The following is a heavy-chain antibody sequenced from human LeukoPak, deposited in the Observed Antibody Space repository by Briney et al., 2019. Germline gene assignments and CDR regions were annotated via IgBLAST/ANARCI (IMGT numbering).Heavy chain of an antibody. CDR3: ARGGSYAMDV. D-gene: IGHD2-2*01. V-gene: IGHV1-3*03. CDR1: GYTFTSYA. Sequence: ASVKVSCKASGYTFTSYAIHWVRQAPGQRLEWMGWMNGGNGNAKYSQEFQGRVAITRDTSANTAYMELSSLRSEDMALYYCARGGSYAMDVWGQGTTVTVAS. CDR2: MNGGNGNA. J-gene: IGHJ6*02.